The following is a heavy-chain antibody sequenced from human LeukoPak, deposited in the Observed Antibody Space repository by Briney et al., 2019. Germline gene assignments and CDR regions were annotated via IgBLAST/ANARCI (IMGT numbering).Heavy chain of an antibody. V-gene: IGHV3-23*01. D-gene: IGHD5-12*01. CDR3: AKDQRPDSGYDIDY. Sequence: PGGSLRLSCAASGFTFNNYAMSWVRQAPGKGLEWVSAISASGGTTYYADSVKGRFTISRDNSKSTLYLQIHSLRAEDTAVYYCAKDQRPDSGYDIDYWGQGTLVTVSS. CDR2: ISASGGTT. CDR1: GFTFNNYA. J-gene: IGHJ4*02.